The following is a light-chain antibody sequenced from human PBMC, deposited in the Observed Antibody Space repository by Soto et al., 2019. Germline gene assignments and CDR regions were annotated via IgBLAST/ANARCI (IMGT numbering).Light chain of an antibody. CDR3: QQYNNWPPLT. V-gene: IGKV3-15*01. CDR2: GAS. Sequence: EIVMTQSPATLSVSPGERATLSCRASQSVSSNLAWYQQKPGQAPRLLIYGASTRATGIPVRFSGSGSGTEFTLTISSLQSEDFAVYYWQQYNNWPPLTFGGGTKVEIK. CDR1: QSVSSN. J-gene: IGKJ4*01.